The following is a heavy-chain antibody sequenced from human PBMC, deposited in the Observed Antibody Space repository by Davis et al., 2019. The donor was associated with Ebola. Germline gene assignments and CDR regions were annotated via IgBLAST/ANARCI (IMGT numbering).Heavy chain of an antibody. CDR3: TTGYDFWSGYFDY. CDR1: GFTFSSYG. Sequence: GESLKISCAASGFTFSSYGMHWVRQAPGKGLEWVAVISYDGSDKYYADSVRGRFTISRDNSKNTLYLQMNSLKTEDTAVYYCTTGYDFWSGYFDYWGQGTLVTVSS. V-gene: IGHV3-30*03. J-gene: IGHJ4*02. CDR2: ISYDGSDK. D-gene: IGHD3-3*01.